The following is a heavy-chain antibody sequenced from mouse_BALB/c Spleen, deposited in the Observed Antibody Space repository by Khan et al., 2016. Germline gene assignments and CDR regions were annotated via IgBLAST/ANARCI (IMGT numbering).Heavy chain of an antibody. CDR1: GYSITSDYA. Sequence: EVQLQESGPGLVKPSQSLSLTCTVTGYSITSDYAWNWIRQFPGNKLEWMGYINYSGSTTYNPSLKSRISISRDTSKNQFFMQLNSVTTENTATYYCARSGTITTYFDYWGQGTTLTVSS. D-gene: IGHD1-1*01. CDR2: INYSGST. CDR3: ARSGTITTYFDY. J-gene: IGHJ2*01. V-gene: IGHV3-2*02.